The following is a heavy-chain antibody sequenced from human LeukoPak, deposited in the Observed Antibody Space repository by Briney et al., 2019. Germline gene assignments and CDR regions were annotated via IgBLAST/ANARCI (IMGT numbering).Heavy chain of an antibody. CDR2: INYRGST. CDR1: GASISSSAYY. Sequence: SETLSLTCTVSVSGASISSSAYYWGWIRRPPGKGLEWIATINYRGSTYYTPSLKSRVTISIDTSKIQFSLNLSSVTAADTAVYYCARHSGTTADYRGQGTLVTVS. V-gene: IGHV4-39*01. CDR3: ARHSGTTADY. J-gene: IGHJ4*02. D-gene: IGHD3-10*01.